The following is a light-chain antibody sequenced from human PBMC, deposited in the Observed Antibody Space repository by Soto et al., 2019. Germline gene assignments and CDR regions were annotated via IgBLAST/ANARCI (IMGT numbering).Light chain of an antibody. Sequence: DIQMTQSPSTLSASVGDRVTITCRASQSISGWLAWYQQRPGKAPKLLIYDASSLESWVPSRFSGSGSGTEFTLTISSLQSEDFATYYCQQYKSFWTFGQGTKVDIK. J-gene: IGKJ1*01. V-gene: IGKV1-5*01. CDR3: QQYKSFWT. CDR1: QSISGW. CDR2: DAS.